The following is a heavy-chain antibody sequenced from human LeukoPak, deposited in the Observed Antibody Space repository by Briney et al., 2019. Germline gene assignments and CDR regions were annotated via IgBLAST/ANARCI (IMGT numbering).Heavy chain of an antibody. D-gene: IGHD3-10*01. CDR3: ARGRIYYYGSGSRYAKAYYFDY. J-gene: IGHJ4*02. CDR1: GFTVSSTH. Sequence: GGSLRLSCEASGFTVSSTHMVWVRQAPGKGLEWVSVTYTGGNSYYAGSVQGRFIISRDISKNTLYLQMNSPRAGDTAVYYCARGRIYYYGSGSRYAKAYYFDYWGQGTLVTVSS. V-gene: IGHV3-53*01. CDR2: TYTGGNS.